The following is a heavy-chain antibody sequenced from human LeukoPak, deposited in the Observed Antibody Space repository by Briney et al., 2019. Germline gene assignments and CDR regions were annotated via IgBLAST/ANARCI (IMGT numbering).Heavy chain of an antibody. CDR2: INPNSGDK. CDR3: ARESGGGYSYGRGDY. Sequence: ASVKVSCKASGYTFTGYYMHWVRQAPGQGLDWMGRINPNSGDKNYAQKFQGRVTMTRDTSISTAYMELSRLRSDDTAVYYCARESGGGYSYGRGDYWGQGTLVTVSS. CDR1: GYTFTGYY. D-gene: IGHD5-18*01. V-gene: IGHV1-2*06. J-gene: IGHJ4*02.